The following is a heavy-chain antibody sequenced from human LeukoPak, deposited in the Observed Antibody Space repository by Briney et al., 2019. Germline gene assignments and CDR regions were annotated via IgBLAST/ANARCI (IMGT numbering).Heavy chain of an antibody. D-gene: IGHD6-6*01. V-gene: IGHV4-4*02. CDR3: ARDDSSSSLDY. Sequence: SETLSLTCDVSGDSISSRNWWSWVRQPPGKGLVWIGEIHHSGSTNYNPSLKSRVTISVDKSKNQFSLKLTSVTAADTAVDYCARDDSSSSLDYWGQGTLVAVSA. CDR2: IHHSGST. J-gene: IGHJ4*02. CDR1: GDSISSRNW.